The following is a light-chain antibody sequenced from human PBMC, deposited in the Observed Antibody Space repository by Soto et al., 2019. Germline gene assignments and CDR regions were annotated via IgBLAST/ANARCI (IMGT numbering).Light chain of an antibody. V-gene: IGLV2-14*01. CDR1: SSDVGGYNY. CDR2: DVS. Sequence: QSALTQPASVSGSPGQSITISCTGTSSDVGGYNYVSWYQQHPGKAPKLMIYDVSNRPSGVSNRFSGSKSGNTASLTISGLPAEGEADYFFSSYTSSSTLFGGGTKLTVL. CDR3: SSYTSSSTL. J-gene: IGLJ2*01.